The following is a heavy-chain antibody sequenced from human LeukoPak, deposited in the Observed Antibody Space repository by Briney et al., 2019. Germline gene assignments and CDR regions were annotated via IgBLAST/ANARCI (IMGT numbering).Heavy chain of an antibody. V-gene: IGHV4-38-2*01. CDR2: IYHSGST. CDR1: SYSISSGYY. CDR3: ARREGSRYFDY. J-gene: IGHJ4*02. Sequence: ASETLSLTCAVSSYSISSGYYWGWIRQPPGKGLEWIGSIYHSGSTYYNPSLKSRVTILVDTSKNQFSLKLSSVTAADTAVYYCARREGSRYFDYWGQGTLVTVSS.